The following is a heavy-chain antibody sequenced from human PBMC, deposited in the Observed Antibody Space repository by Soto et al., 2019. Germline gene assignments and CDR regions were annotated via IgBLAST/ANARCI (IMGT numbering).Heavy chain of an antibody. CDR1: GGSISTGDCY. CDR2: IDHSGST. V-gene: IGHV4-61*08. CDR3: ARTDRAIFYGMDV. J-gene: IGHJ6*02. Sequence: PSETLSLTCTVAGGSISTGDCYWIWIGQPPGNGLEWIGEIDHSGSTNYNPSLESRVTISVDTSKNQFSLKVSSVTAADTAVYHCARTDRAIFYGMDVLGQGTTVTVSS. D-gene: IGHD3-22*01.